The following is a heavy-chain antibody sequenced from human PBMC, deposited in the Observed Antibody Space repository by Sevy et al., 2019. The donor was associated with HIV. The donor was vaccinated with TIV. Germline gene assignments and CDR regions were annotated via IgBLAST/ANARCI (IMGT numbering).Heavy chain of an antibody. Sequence: GGSLRLSCAASGFVFEDYGMNWDRQAPGNGLECVSGINWNGGSTGYADSLKGRFTISRDNAKNSLYLQMNSLRAVDTAIYYCARERSCGGVCYYFDTLGQGALVTVSS. CDR2: INWNGGST. V-gene: IGHV3-20*04. D-gene: IGHD2-21*02. J-gene: IGHJ4*02. CDR1: GFVFEDYG. CDR3: ARERSCGGVCYYFDT.